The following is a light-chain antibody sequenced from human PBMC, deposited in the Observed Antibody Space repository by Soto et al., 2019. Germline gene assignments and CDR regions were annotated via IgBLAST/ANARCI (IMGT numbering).Light chain of an antibody. V-gene: IGKV3-11*01. J-gene: IGKJ2*01. CDR3: QQRSNWPRT. Sequence: EIVLTQSPATLSLSPGERATLSCRASQSVSTYLAWYQQKPGQAPRLLIYDASNRATGTPARFSGSGSGTDFPLTLSSLESEDFAVYCCQQRSNWPRTFGQGPKLEIK. CDR2: DAS. CDR1: QSVSTY.